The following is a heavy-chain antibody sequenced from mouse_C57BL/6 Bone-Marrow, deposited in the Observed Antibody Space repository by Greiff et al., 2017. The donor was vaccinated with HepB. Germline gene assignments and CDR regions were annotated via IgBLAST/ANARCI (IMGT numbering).Heavy chain of an antibody. CDR1: GFTFSDYG. D-gene: IGHD1-1*01. CDR3: ARRYYGSSYD. V-gene: IGHV5-17*01. J-gene: IGHJ3*01. CDR2: ISSGSSTI. Sequence: DVHLVESGGGLVKPGGSLKLSCAASGFTFSDYGMHWVRQAPEKGLEWVAYISSGSSTIYYADTVKGRFTISRDNAKNTLFLQMTSLRSEETAMYYCARRYYGSSYDWGQGTLVTVSA.